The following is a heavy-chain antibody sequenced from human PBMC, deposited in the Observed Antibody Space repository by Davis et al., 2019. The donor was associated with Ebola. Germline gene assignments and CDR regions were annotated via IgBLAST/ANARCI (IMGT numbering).Heavy chain of an antibody. D-gene: IGHD3-3*01. Sequence: ASVKVSCKASGYTFTSYAMHWVRQAPGQRLEWMGWINAGNGNTKYSQKFQGRVTITRDTSASTAYMELSSLRSEDTAVYYCARERGYDFWSGSASDYWGQGTLVTVSS. CDR3: ARERGYDFWSGSASDY. CDR2: INAGNGNT. J-gene: IGHJ4*02. V-gene: IGHV1-3*01. CDR1: GYTFTSYA.